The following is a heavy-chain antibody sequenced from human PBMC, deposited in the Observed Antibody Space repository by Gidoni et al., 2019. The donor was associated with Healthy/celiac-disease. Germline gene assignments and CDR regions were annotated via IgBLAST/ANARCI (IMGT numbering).Heavy chain of an antibody. V-gene: IGHV3-30*18. Sequence: QVQLVESGGGVVQPGRSLRLSCAASGFTFSSYGMHWVRQAPGKGLAWVAVISYDGSNKYYADSVKGRFTISRDNSKNTLYLQMNSLRAEDTAVYYCAKVAAARLDDAFDIWGQGTMVTVSS. CDR3: AKVAAARLDDAFDI. D-gene: IGHD6-13*01. J-gene: IGHJ3*02. CDR2: ISYDGSNK. CDR1: GFTFSSYG.